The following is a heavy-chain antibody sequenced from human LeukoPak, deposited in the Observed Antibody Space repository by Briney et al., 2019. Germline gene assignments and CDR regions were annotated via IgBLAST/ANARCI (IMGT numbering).Heavy chain of an antibody. D-gene: IGHD2-15*01. V-gene: IGHV1-2*04. CDR3: ARSAGSAFFDY. Sequence: ASVTVSCTASGYTFTGFYIHWVRQAPGQGLEWMGWIYSDSGDTNYAQKFQGWVTMTRDTSISTAYMELSRLTSDDTAVYYCARSAGSAFFDYWGQGTLVTVSS. CDR1: GYTFTGFY. CDR2: IYSDSGDT. J-gene: IGHJ4*02.